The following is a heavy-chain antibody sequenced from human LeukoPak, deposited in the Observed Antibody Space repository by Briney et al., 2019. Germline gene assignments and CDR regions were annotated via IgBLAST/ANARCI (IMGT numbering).Heavy chain of an antibody. V-gene: IGHV3-7*01. J-gene: IGHJ4*02. D-gene: IGHD6-19*01. CDR2: IKQDGSEK. CDR3: ARDRGAVEFDY. CDR1: GFTFSSYW. Sequence: GGSLRLSCAASGFTFSSYWMSWVRQAPGKGLEWVANIKQDGSEKYYVDSVKGRFTISRDNAKNSLYPQMNSLRAEDTAVYYCARDRGAVEFDYWGQGTLVTVSS.